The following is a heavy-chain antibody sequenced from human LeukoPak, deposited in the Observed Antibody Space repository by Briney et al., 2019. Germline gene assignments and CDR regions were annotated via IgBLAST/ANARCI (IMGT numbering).Heavy chain of an antibody. V-gene: IGHV4-61*05. D-gene: IGHD3-10*01. CDR3: ARGGYYGSGNDFRFDP. CDR2: IHYTGST. Sequence: SETLSLPCTVSGGSISSSSYYWGWIRQPPGKGLECIGYIHYTGSTNYNPSLKSRVTISVDTSKSQFSLKLSSVTAADTAIYYCARGGYYGSGNDFRFDPWGQGTLVTVSS. CDR1: GGSISSSSYY. J-gene: IGHJ5*02.